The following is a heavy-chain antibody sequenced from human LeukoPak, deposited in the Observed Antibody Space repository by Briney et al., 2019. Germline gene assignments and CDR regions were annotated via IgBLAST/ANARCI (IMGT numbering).Heavy chain of an antibody. CDR1: FRFINRWY. V-gene: IGHV4-59*01. Sequence: AETLTLRYGFCFRFINRWYWRGPRQPPGKGLEWIGYIYYRGSTNHNPSLTSRVTISVDTSKNQFSVKLSSVTAADTAVYYCAIAWPCCFHSVLYWGQGALVTVSS. D-gene: IGHD3-10*02. CDR3: AIAWPCCFHSVLY. CDR2: IYYRGST. J-gene: IGHJ4*02.